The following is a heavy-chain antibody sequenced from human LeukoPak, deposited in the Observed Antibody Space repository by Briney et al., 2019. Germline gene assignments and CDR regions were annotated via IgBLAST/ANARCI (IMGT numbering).Heavy chain of an antibody. V-gene: IGHV1-24*01. CDR2: FDPEDGET. CDR1: GYTLTELS. Sequence: ASVKVSCKVSGYTLTELSMHWARQAPGKGDEWMGGFDPEDGETIYAQKFQGGVTMTEDTSTDTAYMELSSLRSEDTAVYYCATAHLPLRFLEWFTSMDVWGQGTTVTVSS. D-gene: IGHD3-3*01. J-gene: IGHJ6*02. CDR3: ATAHLPLRFLEWFTSMDV.